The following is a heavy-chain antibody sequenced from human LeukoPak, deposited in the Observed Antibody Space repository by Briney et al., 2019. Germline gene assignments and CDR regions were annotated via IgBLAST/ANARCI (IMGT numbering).Heavy chain of an antibody. CDR2: IYYSGST. J-gene: IGHJ4*02. CDR1: GGSISSSSYY. CDR3: ARSTYYYDSSGYY. D-gene: IGHD3-22*01. V-gene: IGHV4-39*07. Sequence: SETLSLTCTVSGGSISSSSYYWGWIRQPPGKGLEWIGSIYYSGSTYYNPSLKSRVTISVDTSKNQFSLKLSSVTAADTAVYYCARSTYYYDSSGYYLSQGTLVTVSS.